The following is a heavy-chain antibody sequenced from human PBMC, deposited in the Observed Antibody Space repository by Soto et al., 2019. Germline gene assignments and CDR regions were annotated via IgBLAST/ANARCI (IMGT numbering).Heavy chain of an antibody. Sequence: QITLHESGPTQVKPRQTLTLTCTFSGFSLTTSGVGVGWIRQSPGKAPEWLALIYWDDDKRYSPSLKSRLTITKDTSKNQVVLTMADLDPADTATYYCAHRVLRTVFGLVTTTAIYFDFWGQGTPVAVSS. J-gene: IGHJ4*02. CDR3: AHRVLRTVFGLVTTTAIYFDF. V-gene: IGHV2-5*02. CDR2: IYWDDDK. CDR1: GFSLTTSGVG. D-gene: IGHD3-3*01.